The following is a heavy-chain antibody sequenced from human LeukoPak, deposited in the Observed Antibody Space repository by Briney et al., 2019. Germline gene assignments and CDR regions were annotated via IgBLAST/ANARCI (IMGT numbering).Heavy chain of an antibody. CDR3: ARGNKRWELLLVY. J-gene: IGHJ4*02. D-gene: IGHD1-26*01. CDR2: INPNSGGT. V-gene: IGHV1-2*02. CDR1: GYTFTGYY. Sequence: GASVKVSCKASGYTFTGYYMHWVRQAPGQGLEWMGWINPNSGGTNYAQKFQGRVTMTRDTSISTAYMELSRLRSDDTAVYYCARGNKRWELLLVYWGQGTLVTVSS.